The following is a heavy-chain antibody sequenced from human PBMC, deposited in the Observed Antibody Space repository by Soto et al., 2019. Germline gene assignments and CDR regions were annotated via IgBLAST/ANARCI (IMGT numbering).Heavy chain of an antibody. J-gene: IGHJ4*02. CDR3: AKDITYYDILTGYSGFDY. V-gene: IGHV3-23*01. CDR2: ISGSGGST. CDR1: GFTFSSYA. Sequence: GGSLRLSCAASGFTFSSYAMSWVRQAPGKGLEWVSAISGSGGSTYYADSVKGRFTISRDNSKNTLYLQMNSLRAEDTAVYYCAKDITYYDILTGYSGFDYWGQGTLVTVSS. D-gene: IGHD3-9*01.